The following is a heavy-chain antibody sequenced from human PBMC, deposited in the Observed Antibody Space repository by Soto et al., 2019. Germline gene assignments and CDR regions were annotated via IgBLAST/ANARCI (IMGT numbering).Heavy chain of an antibody. CDR3: AGVIGKRWFGELSITYGAFDI. J-gene: IGHJ3*02. V-gene: IGHV3-21*01. D-gene: IGHD3-10*01. Sequence: GGSLRLSCAASGFTFSSYSMNWVRQAPGKGLEWVSSISSSSSYIYYADSVKGRFTISRDNAKNSLYLQMNSLRAEDTAVYYCAGVIGKRWFGELSITYGAFDIWGQGTMVTVSS. CDR1: GFTFSSYS. CDR2: ISSSSSYI.